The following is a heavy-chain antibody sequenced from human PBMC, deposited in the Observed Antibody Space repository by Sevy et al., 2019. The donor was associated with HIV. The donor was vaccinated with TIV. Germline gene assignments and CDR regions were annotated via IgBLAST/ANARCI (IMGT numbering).Heavy chain of an antibody. CDR2: ISGSGGST. J-gene: IGHJ3*02. Sequence: GGSLRLSCAASGFTFSSYAMSWVRQAPGKGLEWVSAISGSGGSTYYADSVKGRFTMSRDKSKNTLYLQMNSLRAEDTAVYYCAKDLWFGELRDAFDIWGQGTMVTVSS. CDR3: AKDLWFGELRDAFDI. CDR1: GFTFSSYA. D-gene: IGHD3-10*01. V-gene: IGHV3-23*01.